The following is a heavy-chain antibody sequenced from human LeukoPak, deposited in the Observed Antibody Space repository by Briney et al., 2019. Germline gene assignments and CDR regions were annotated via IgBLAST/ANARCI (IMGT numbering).Heavy chain of an antibody. CDR3: ARARRDRTAGYYYMDV. J-gene: IGHJ6*03. CDR1: GYTFTSYD. CDR2: MNPNIGNT. V-gene: IGHV1-8*01. D-gene: IGHD2-2*01. Sequence: ASVKVSCKASGYTFTSYDSNWVRQATGQGLEWMGWMNPNIGNTVKAQKIQGRVTMNRNTSIRTAYLELSSLRSEDTAVYYCARARRDRTAGYYYMDVWGKGTTVTVSS.